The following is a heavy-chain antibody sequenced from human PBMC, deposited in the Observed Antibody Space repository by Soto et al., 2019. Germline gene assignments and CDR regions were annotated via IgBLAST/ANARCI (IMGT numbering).Heavy chain of an antibody. Sequence: PSETLSLTCAVSGGSISSSNWWSWVRQPPGKGLEWIGEIYHSGSTSYNPSLKSRVTISVDKSKNQFSLKLSSVTAADTAVYYCARDRENYDILTGYKTYGMDVWGQGTTVTVSS. J-gene: IGHJ6*02. CDR1: GGSISSSNW. V-gene: IGHV4-4*02. CDR2: IYHSGST. D-gene: IGHD3-9*01. CDR3: ARDRENYDILTGYKTYGMDV.